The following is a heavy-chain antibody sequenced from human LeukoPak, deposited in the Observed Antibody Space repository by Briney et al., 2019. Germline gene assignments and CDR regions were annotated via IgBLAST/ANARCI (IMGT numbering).Heavy chain of an antibody. V-gene: IGHV3-7*01. CDR3: ARAGGSTVSYSDY. D-gene: IGHD4-17*01. CDR2: MNIDGSEK. J-gene: IGHJ4*02. CDR1: GFTFSSFW. Sequence: PGGSLRLSCAASGFTFSSFWMGWVRQTPGKRLEWVANMNIDGSEKYYADSVKGRFSISKDNAKNSLYLQMNGVRAEDTAVYYCARAGGSTVSYSDYWGQGTLVTVSS.